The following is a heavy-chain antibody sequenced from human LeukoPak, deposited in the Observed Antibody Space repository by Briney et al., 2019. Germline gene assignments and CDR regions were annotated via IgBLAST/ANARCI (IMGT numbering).Heavy chain of an antibody. CDR2: IYYSGST. CDR3: ARHSPPFGVVWPYNWFDP. CDR1: GGSISSYY. V-gene: IGHV4-59*08. Sequence: SETLSLTCTVSGGSISSYYWSWIRQPPGKGLEWIGYIYYSGSTNYNPSLKSRVTISVDTSKNQFSLKLSSVTAADTAVYYCARHSPPFGVVWPYNWFDPWGQGTLVTVSS. D-gene: IGHD3-3*01. J-gene: IGHJ5*02.